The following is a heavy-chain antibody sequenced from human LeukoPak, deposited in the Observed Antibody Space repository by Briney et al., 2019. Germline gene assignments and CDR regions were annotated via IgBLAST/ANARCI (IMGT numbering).Heavy chain of an antibody. V-gene: IGHV4-34*09. Sequence: SETLSLTCAVYGGSFSGYYWSWIRQPPGKGLEWIGEINHSGSTNYNPSLKSRVTISVDTSKNQFSLKLSSVTAADTAVYYCARVDHYSSGYYYSGYYFDYWGQGTLVTVSS. J-gene: IGHJ4*02. CDR3: ARVDHYSSGYYYSGYYFDY. CDR1: GGSFSGYY. CDR2: INHSGST. D-gene: IGHD3-22*01.